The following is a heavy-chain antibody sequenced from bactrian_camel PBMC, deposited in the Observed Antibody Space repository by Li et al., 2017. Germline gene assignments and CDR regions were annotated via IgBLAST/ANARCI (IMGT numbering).Heavy chain of an antibody. J-gene: IGHJ7*01. Sequence: HVQLVESGGGSVQAGGSLRLSCAASGGISSSNCLGWFRQAPGKEREGVAVMYTGGEGTTYYSASVKDRFTISHNNAQNTVYLQMNSLKAEDTAMYNCAGDDLGLEGLCTLVVMTGGETMDYWGNGTQVTVS. CDR2: MYTGGEGTT. V-gene: IGHV3S54*01. CDR1: GGISSSNC. D-gene: IGHD1*01.